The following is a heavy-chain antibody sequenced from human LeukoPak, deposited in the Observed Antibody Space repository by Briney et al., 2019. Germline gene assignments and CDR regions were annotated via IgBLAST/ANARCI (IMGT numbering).Heavy chain of an antibody. J-gene: IGHJ4*02. V-gene: IGHV1-2*02. CDR1: GYTFTGYY. CDR2: INPNSGGT. Sequence: ASVKVSCKGSGYTFTGYYMHWVRQAPGQGLEWMGWINPNSGGTNYAQKFQGRVTMTRDTSISTAYMELSRLRSDDTAVYYCAREGSGYYYPLDYWGQGTLVTVSS. D-gene: IGHD3-22*01. CDR3: AREGSGYYYPLDY.